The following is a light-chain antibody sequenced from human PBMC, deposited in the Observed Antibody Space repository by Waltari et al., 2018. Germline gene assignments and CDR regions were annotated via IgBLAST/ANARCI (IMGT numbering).Light chain of an antibody. CDR1: QNVSNSF. Sequence: EIVLTQSPGTLSLSPGVRATLSCRASQNVSNSFLAWYQQQRGQAPRLLMYGASTSGDDIPDRSSGSGSGADFTLTINSLQPVDFAVYYGQQYGDSPRTFGQVTRV. V-gene: IGKV3-20*01. CDR3: QQYGDSPRT. J-gene: IGKJ1*01. CDR2: GAS.